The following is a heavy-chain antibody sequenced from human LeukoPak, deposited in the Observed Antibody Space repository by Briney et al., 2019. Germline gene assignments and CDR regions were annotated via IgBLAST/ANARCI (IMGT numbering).Heavy chain of an antibody. CDR2: IYHSGST. D-gene: IGHD3-10*01. CDR3: ARSPRGSGSSTLLGVAFDI. CDR1: GGSISTYY. V-gene: IGHV4-59*08. J-gene: IGHJ3*02. Sequence: PSETLSLTCTVSGGSISTYYWSWIRQPPGKGLEWIGYIYHSGSTKYNPSLKSRVTISVDTSKNQFSLKLSSVTAADVAVYYCARSPRGSGSSTLLGVAFDIWGQGTMVTVSS.